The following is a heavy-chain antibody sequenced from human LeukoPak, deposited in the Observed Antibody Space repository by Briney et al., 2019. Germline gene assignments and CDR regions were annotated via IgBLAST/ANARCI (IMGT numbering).Heavy chain of an antibody. CDR3: ARGLQLGLEIFAVAFDI. D-gene: IGHD3-9*01. CDR1: GFTFSSYS. Sequence: PGGSLRLSCAASGFTFSSYSMNWVRQAPGKGLEWVSSISSSSSYIYYADSVKGRFTISGDNAKNSLYLQMNSLRAEDTAVYYCARGLQLGLEIFAVAFDIWGQGTMVTVSS. CDR2: ISSSSSYI. J-gene: IGHJ3*02. V-gene: IGHV3-21*01.